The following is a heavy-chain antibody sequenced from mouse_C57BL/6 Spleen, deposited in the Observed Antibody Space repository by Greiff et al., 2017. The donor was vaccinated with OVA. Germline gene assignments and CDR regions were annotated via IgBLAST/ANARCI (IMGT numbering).Heavy chain of an antibody. Sequence: VMLVESGPGLVQPSQSLSITCTVSGFSLTSYGVHWVSQSPGKGLEWLGVIWSGGSTDYNAAFISRLSISKDNSKSQVFFKMNSLQADDTAIYYCARIGIHYYAMDYWGQGTSVTVSS. V-gene: IGHV2-2*01. CDR2: IWSGGST. CDR3: ARIGIHYYAMDY. D-gene: IGHD5-2*01. CDR1: GFSLTSYG. J-gene: IGHJ4*01.